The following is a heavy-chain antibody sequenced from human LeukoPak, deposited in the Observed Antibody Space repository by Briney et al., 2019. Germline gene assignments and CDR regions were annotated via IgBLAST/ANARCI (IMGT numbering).Heavy chain of an antibody. D-gene: IGHD6-13*01. CDR3: ARGPYSSNWYVDY. CDR1: GFTFDDYI. J-gene: IGHJ4*02. V-gene: IGHV3-48*03. Sequence: GSLRLSCATSGFTFDDYIFHWVRLTPRKGLEWISFISRTGNSNYYADFVKGRFTVSRDSAKNSLYLQMNSLRAEDTAVYYCARGPYSSNWYVDYWGQGTLVTVAS. CDR2: ISRTGNSN.